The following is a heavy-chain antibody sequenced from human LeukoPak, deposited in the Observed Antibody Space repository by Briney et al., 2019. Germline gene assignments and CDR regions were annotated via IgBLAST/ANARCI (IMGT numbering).Heavy chain of an antibody. V-gene: IGHV1-18*01. D-gene: IGHD3-3*01. CDR3: GRAITIFDYYYMDV. J-gene: IGHJ6*03. Sequence: GASVKVSCKASGYTFTTYGITWVRQAPGQGLEWMGWVSAYSGDTDYAQSLQGRVIMTRDTSKSTAYMELSSLRSEDTAVYYCGRAITIFDYYYMDVWGKGSTVTVSS. CDR2: VSAYSGDT. CDR1: GYTFTTYG.